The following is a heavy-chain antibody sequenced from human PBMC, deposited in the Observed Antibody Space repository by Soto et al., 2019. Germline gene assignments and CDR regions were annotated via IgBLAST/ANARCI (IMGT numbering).Heavy chain of an antibody. CDR1: GFSLSTSGVG. V-gene: IGHV2-5*02. CDR3: ARGLLDAFDI. J-gene: IGHJ3*02. CDR2: IYGDDEK. Sequence: QITLKESGPTLVKPTQTLTLTCTFSGFSLSTSGVGVGWIGQPPGKALEWLALIYGDDEKRYSPSLKSRLTITKDTSKNQVVLTMTNMDPVDTATYYCARGLLDAFDIWGQGTMVTVSS.